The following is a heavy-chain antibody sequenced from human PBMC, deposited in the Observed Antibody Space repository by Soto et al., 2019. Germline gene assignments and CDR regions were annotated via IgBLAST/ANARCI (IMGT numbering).Heavy chain of an antibody. CDR2: ISAYNGNT. V-gene: IGHV1-18*04. D-gene: IGHD3-3*01. CDR1: GCTFTIYG. Sequence: AGVMVACKASGCTFTIYGISWVRQCSGQWLEWMGLISAYNGNTNYSHKLQGRVTMTTDTSTSTAYMELRSLRSDDTAVYYCARDFLEWLSANRFDPWGQGTLVTVSS. CDR3: ARDFLEWLSANRFDP. J-gene: IGHJ5*02.